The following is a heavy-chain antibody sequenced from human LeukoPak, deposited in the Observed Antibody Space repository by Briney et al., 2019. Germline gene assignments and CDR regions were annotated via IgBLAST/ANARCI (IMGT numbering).Heavy chain of an antibody. CDR2: INWNGIIK. J-gene: IGHJ6*03. CDR3: ARDLMVEGRYFYHYMDV. V-gene: IGHV3-20*04. CDR1: GFTFRDYG. Sequence: GGSLRLSCAVSGFTFRDYGMSWVRQGPGKGLEWVAGINWNGIIKYYADSVRGRFTISRDKAKNSLYLQMNSLRKEDTAVYYCARDLMVEGRYFYHYMDVWGKGTTVTVSS. D-gene: IGHD2-8*01.